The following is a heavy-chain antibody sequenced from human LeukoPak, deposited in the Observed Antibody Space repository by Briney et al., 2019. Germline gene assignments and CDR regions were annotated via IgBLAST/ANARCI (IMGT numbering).Heavy chain of an antibody. Sequence: SETLSLTCTVSGGSISSYYWSWIQQPPGKGLEWIGYIYYSGSTNYNPSLKSRVTISVDTSKNQFSLKLSSVTAADTAVYYCARVGFLEWLWFDPWGQGTLVTVSS. CDR2: IYYSGST. CDR3: ARVGFLEWLWFDP. V-gene: IGHV4-59*01. J-gene: IGHJ5*02. CDR1: GGSISSYY. D-gene: IGHD3-3*02.